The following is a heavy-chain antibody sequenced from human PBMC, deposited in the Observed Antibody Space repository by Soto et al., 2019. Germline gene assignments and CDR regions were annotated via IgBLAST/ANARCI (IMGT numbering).Heavy chain of an antibody. D-gene: IGHD6-13*01. CDR1: GFTFDDYA. V-gene: IGHV3-9*01. CDR3: AKDMVVPVAAAGFGLWNAFDI. CDR2: ISWNSGSI. Sequence: GGSLRLSCAASGFTFDDYAMHWVRQAPGKGLEWVSGISWNSGSIGYADSVKGRFTISRDNAKNSLYLQMNSLRAEDTALYYCAKDMVVPVAAAGFGLWNAFDIWGQGTMVTVSS. J-gene: IGHJ3*02.